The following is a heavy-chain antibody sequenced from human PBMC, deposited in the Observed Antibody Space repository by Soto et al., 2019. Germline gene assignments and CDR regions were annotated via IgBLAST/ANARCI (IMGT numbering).Heavy chain of an antibody. J-gene: IGHJ4*02. V-gene: IGHV2-5*02. CDR2: IYWDDDK. CDR3: AHLYPFGLWHYFDY. CDR1: GFSLSTSGVG. Sequence: QITLKESGPTLVKPTQTLTLTCTFSGFSLSTSGVGVGWIRQPPGKALEWLALIYWDDDKRYSPSLKSRLTLTKDTSKNQVVLTMTNMDPVDTATYYCAHLYPFGLWHYFDYWGQGTLVTVSS. D-gene: IGHD5-18*01.